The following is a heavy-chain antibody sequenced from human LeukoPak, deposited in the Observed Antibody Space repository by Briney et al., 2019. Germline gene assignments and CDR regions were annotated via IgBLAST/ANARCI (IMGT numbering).Heavy chain of an antibody. V-gene: IGHV1-18*01. CDR3: ARGYDYGDYVGDFDY. CDR2: ITTYNGNT. D-gene: IGHD4-17*01. Sequence: GASVKVSCKASGYTFTSYPISWVRQAPGQGLEWMGWITTYNGNTNYAQKLQGRVTMTTDTSTSTAYMDLRGLRADDTAVYYCARGYDYGDYVGDFDYWGQGTLVTASS. J-gene: IGHJ4*02. CDR1: GYTFTSYP.